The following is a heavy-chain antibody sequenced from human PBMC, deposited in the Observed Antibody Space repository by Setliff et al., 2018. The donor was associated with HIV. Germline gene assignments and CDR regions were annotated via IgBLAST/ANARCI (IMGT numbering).Heavy chain of an antibody. V-gene: IGHV4-34*01. CDR3: ARLRYYYDSSGYYYGYYGMDV. Sequence: SETLSLTCAVYGGSFSGYYWSWIRQPPGKGLEWIGEINHSGSTNYNPSLKSRVTISVDTSKNQFSLKLSSVTAADTAVYYCARLRYYYDSSGYYYGYYGMDVWGQGTTVTVSS. CDR1: GGSFSGYY. CDR2: INHSGST. J-gene: IGHJ6*02. D-gene: IGHD3-22*01.